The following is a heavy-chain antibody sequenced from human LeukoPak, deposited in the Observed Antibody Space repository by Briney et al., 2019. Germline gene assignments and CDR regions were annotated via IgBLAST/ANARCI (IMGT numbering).Heavy chain of an antibody. D-gene: IGHD3-10*01. Sequence: GGSLRLSCAASGFTFSSYWMSWVRQAPGKGLENVARISYGGNRNYYADSVRGRFTISRDDSKNTLYLQMNSLRAEDTAVYYCASHYYGSGSYYPDWGQGTLVTVSS. J-gene: IGHJ4*02. CDR3: ASHYYGSGSYYPD. V-gene: IGHV3-30*07. CDR1: GFTFSSYW. CDR2: ISYGGNRN.